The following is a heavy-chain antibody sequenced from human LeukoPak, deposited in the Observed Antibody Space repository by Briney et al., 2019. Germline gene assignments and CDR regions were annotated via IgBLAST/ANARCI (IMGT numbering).Heavy chain of an antibody. D-gene: IGHD2-15*01. CDR3: ARDSHCSGGSCYPQNWFDP. V-gene: IGHV3-7*01. Sequence: PGGSLRLSCAASGFTFSSYWMSWVRQAPGKGLEWVANIKQDGSEKYYVDSVKGRFTISRDNAKNSLYLQMNSLRAEDTAVYYCARDSHCSGGSCYPQNWFDPWGQGTLVTVSS. J-gene: IGHJ5*02. CDR1: GFTFSSYW. CDR2: IKQDGSEK.